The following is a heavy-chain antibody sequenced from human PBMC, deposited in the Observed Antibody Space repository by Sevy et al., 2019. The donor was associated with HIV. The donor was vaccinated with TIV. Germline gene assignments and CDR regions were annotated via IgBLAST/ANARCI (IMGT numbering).Heavy chain of an antibody. V-gene: IGHV3-30*18. J-gene: IGHJ3*02. CDR1: GFTFSSYG. Sequence: GGSLRLSCAASGFTFSSYGMHWVRQAPGKGLEWVAVISYDGSNKYYAHSVKGRFTISRDNSKNTLYLQMNSLRAEDTAVYYCAKWNHHEGAFDIWGQGTMVTVSS. D-gene: IGHD1-1*01. CDR3: AKWNHHEGAFDI. CDR2: ISYDGSNK.